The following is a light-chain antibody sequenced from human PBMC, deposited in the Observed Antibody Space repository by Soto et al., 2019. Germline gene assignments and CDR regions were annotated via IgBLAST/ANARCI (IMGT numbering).Light chain of an antibody. CDR2: DAS. V-gene: IGKV3-11*01. Sequence: EIVLTQSPATLSLSPGERATLSCRASQSVSSYLAWYQQKPGQAPRLLIYDASNRATGIPARFSGSGSGTDFTLTISILEHEDFAVYYWQQRSNWLTFGGGTKVEIK. CDR1: QSVSSY. CDR3: QQRSNWLT. J-gene: IGKJ4*01.